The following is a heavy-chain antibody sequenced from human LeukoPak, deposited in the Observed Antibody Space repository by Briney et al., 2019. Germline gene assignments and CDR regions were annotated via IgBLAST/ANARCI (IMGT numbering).Heavy chain of an antibody. D-gene: IGHD2-15*01. CDR2: ISWNSGSI. CDR1: GFTFDDYA. J-gene: IGHJ4*02. CDR3: ANFGLGYCSGGSCSPGDY. V-gene: IGHV3-9*01. Sequence: PGRSLRLSCAASGFTFDDYAMHWVRQAPGKGLEWVSGISWNSGSIGYADSVKGRFTISRDNAKNSLYLQMNSLRAEDTALYYCANFGLGYCSGGSCSPGDYWGQGTLVTVSP.